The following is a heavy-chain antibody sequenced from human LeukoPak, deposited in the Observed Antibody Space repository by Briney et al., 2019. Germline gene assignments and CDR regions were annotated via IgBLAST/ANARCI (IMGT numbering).Heavy chain of an antibody. CDR3: ARGDVFRSGSYYTYYYYYYMDV. D-gene: IGHD3-10*01. V-gene: IGHV1-69*13. Sequence: GASVKVSCKASGGTFSSYAISWVRQAPGQGLEWMGGIIPIFGTANYAQKFQGRVTITADESTSTAYMELSSLRSEDTAVYYCARGDVFRSGSYYTYYYYYYMDVWGKGTTVTISS. CDR1: GGTFSSYA. CDR2: IIPIFGTA. J-gene: IGHJ6*03.